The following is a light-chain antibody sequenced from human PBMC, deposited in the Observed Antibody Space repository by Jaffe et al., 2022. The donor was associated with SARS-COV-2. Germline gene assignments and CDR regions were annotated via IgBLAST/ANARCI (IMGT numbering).Light chain of an antibody. V-gene: IGLV7-46*01. CDR1: TGAVTSGHY. CDR3: FLSYSGASWV. J-gene: IGLJ3*02. CDR2: DTR. Sequence: QAVVTQEPSLTVSPGGTVTLTCGSSTGAVTSGHYPYWFQQKPGQAPRTLIFDTRDKHPWTPARFSGSLLGGKATLTLSGAQPEDEAEYYCFLSYSGASWVFGGGTKLTVL.